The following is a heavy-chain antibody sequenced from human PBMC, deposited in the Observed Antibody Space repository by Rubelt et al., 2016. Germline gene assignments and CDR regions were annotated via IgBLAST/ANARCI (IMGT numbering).Heavy chain of an antibody. J-gene: IGHJ6*02. CDR1: GFTFSSYG. CDR2: IWYDGSNK. Sequence: QVQLVESGGGVVQPGRSLRLSCAASGFTFSSYGMHRVRQAPGKGLEWVAVIWYDGSNKYYADSVKGRFTISRDNSKNTLYLQMNSLRAEDTAVYYCARTRTISYGMDVWGQGTTVTVSS. D-gene: IGHD3-9*01. V-gene: IGHV3-33*01. CDR3: ARTRTISYGMDV.